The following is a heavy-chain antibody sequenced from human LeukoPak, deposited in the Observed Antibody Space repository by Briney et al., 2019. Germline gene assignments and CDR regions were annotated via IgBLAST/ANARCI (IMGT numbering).Heavy chain of an antibody. CDR1: GFTFSSYG. CDR2: IRYDGSNK. Sequence: GGSLRLPCAASGFTFSSYGMHWVRQAPGKGLEWVAFIRYDGSNKYYADSVKGRFTISRDNSKNTLYLQMNSLRAEDTAVYYCAKDRRSGWYFDYWGQGTLVTVSS. CDR3: AKDRRSGWYFDY. J-gene: IGHJ4*02. V-gene: IGHV3-30*02. D-gene: IGHD6-19*01.